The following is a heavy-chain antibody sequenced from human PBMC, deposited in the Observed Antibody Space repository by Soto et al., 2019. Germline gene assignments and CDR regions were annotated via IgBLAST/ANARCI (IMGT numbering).Heavy chain of an antibody. D-gene: IGHD3-22*01. CDR3: ARVHRPDSSGFYYWFDP. CDR2: IYYSGST. CDR1: GGTINDTNW. V-gene: IGHV4-4*02. Sequence: PSETLSITCAVFGGTINDTNWWSWVRQSTGKGLERLGEIYYSGSTLYNPSLQSRVTISLDTSNNQFSLKLSSVTAADTAVYYYARVHRPDSSGFYYWFDPWGQGTLVTVSS. J-gene: IGHJ5*02.